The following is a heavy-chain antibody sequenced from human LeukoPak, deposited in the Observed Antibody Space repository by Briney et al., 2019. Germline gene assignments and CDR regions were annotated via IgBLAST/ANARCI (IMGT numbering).Heavy chain of an antibody. V-gene: IGHV4-4*07. CDR1: GGSISSYY. CDR2: IYTSGST. CDR3: AATHGVVVAATSRAFDI. J-gene: IGHJ3*02. Sequence: PSETLSLTCTVSGGSISSYYWSWIRQPAGKGLEWIGRIYTSGSTNYNPSLKSRVTMSVDTSKNQFSLKLSSVTAADTAVYYCAATHGVVVAATSRAFDIWGQGTMVTVSS. D-gene: IGHD2-15*01.